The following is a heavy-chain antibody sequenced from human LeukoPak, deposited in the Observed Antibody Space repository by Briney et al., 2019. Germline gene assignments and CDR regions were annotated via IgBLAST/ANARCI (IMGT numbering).Heavy chain of an antibody. V-gene: IGHV4-30-2*02. CDR1: GGSISSGGYS. CDR3: ASGAPTVVTH. Sequence: SETLSLTCAVSGGSISSGGYSWSWIRQPPGKGLEWIGYIYHSGSTYYNPSLKSRVTISVDTSKNQFSLKLSSVTAADTAVYYCASGAPTVVTHWGQGTLVTVSS. J-gene: IGHJ4*02. CDR2: IYHSGST. D-gene: IGHD4-23*01.